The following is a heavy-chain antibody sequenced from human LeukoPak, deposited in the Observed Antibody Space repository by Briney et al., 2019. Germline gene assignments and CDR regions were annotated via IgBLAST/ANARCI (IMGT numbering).Heavy chain of an antibody. V-gene: IGHV1-58*01. J-gene: IGHJ2*01. D-gene: IGHD3-3*01. CDR3: AAPSHYDFWSGYNYWYFDL. CDR1: GFTFTSSA. CDR2: IVVGSGNT. Sequence: GASVKVSCKASGFTFTSSAVQWVRQARGQRLEWIGWIVVGSGNTNYAQKFQERVTITRDMSTSTAYVELSSLRSEDTAVYYCAAPSHYDFWSGYNYWYFDLWGRGTLVTVSS.